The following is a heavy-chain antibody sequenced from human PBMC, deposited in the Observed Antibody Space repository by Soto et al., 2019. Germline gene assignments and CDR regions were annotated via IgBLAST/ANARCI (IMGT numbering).Heavy chain of an antibody. Sequence: EVQLVESGGGLVKPGGSLRLSCAASGFTFSSYSMNWVRQAPGKGLEWVSSISSSSSYIYYADSVKGRFTISRDNAKNSLYLQMNSLRAEDTAVYYCARDKGGYSGYGHHNSGHHDYWGQGALVTVSS. J-gene: IGHJ4*02. CDR3: ARDKGGYSGYGHHNSGHHDY. V-gene: IGHV3-21*01. D-gene: IGHD5-12*01. CDR2: ISSSSSYI. CDR1: GFTFSSYS.